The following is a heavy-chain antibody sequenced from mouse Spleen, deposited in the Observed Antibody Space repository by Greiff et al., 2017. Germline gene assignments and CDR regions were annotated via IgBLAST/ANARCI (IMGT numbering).Heavy chain of an antibody. J-gene: IGHJ3*01. V-gene: IGHV1-81*01. D-gene: IGHD2-1*01. CDR2: IYPRSGNT. CDR3: AALFLYGNPFAY. Sequence: QVQLKQSGAELARPGASVKLSCKASGYTFTSYGISWVKQRTGQGLEWIGEIYPRSGNTYYNEKFKGKATLTADKSSSTAYMELRSLTSEDSAVYFCAALFLYGNPFAYWGQGTLVTVSA. CDR1: GYTFTSYG.